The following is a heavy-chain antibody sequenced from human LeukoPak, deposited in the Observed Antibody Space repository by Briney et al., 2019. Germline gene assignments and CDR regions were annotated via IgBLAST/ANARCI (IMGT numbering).Heavy chain of an antibody. J-gene: IGHJ4*02. CDR3: ASVRYQLGYCSSTSCYSFDY. V-gene: IGHV1-69*13. CDR2: IIPIFGTA. Sequence: GASVKVSCKASGGTFSSYAIRWVRQAPGQGLEWMGGIIPIFGTANYAQKFQGRVTITADESTSTAYMELSSLRSEDTAVYYCASVRYQLGYCSSTSCYSFDYWGQGTLVTVSS. CDR1: GGTFSSYA. D-gene: IGHD2-2*02.